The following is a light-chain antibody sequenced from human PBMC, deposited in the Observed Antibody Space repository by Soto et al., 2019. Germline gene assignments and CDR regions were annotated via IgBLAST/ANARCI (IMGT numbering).Light chain of an antibody. CDR2: EGS. CDR3: CSYAGTSTYV. CDR1: SSDVGGFNL. J-gene: IGLJ1*01. V-gene: IGLV2-23*01. Sequence: QSALTQPASVSGSPGQSITISRTGTSSDVGGFNLVSWYQQHPGKAPKLMIYEGSKRPSGVSNRFSGSKSGNTASLTISGLQAEDEADYYCCSYAGTSTYVFGTGTKVTVL.